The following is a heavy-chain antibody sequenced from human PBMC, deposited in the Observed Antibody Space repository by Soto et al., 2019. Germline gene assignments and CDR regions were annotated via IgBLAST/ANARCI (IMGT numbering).Heavy chain of an antibody. Sequence: EVQLVQSGAEVKKPGESLRISCKGSGYSFTSYWISWVRQMPGKGLEWMGRIDPSDSYTNYSPSFQGHVTISADKSISTAYLQWSSLKASDTARYYCARRGIAAAGYYYYGMDVWGQGTTVTVSS. J-gene: IGHJ6*02. D-gene: IGHD6-13*01. CDR3: ARRGIAAAGYYYYGMDV. V-gene: IGHV5-10-1*03. CDR2: IDPSDSYT. CDR1: GYSFTSYW.